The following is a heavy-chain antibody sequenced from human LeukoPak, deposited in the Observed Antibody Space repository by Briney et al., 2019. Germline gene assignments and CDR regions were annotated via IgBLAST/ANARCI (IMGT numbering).Heavy chain of an antibody. Sequence: SETLSLTCTVPGGSISSSSYYWGWIRQPPGKGLEWIGSIYYSGSTYYNPSLKSRVTISVDTSKNQSSLKLSSGTAADPAVYYCARDYGDYAYYFDYWGQGTLVTVSS. CDR2: IYYSGST. J-gene: IGHJ4*02. V-gene: IGHV4-39*01. CDR3: ARDYGDYAYYFDY. D-gene: IGHD4-17*01. CDR1: GGSISSSSYY.